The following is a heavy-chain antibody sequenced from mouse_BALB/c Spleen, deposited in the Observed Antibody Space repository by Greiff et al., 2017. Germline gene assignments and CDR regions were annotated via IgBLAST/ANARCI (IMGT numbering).Heavy chain of an antibody. J-gene: IGHJ4*01. D-gene: IGHD1-3*01. CDR3: TREWGMDY. V-gene: IGHV1-15*01. CDR2: IDPETGGT. CDR1: GYTFTDYE. Sequence: QVQLKQSGAELVRPGASVTLSCKASGYTFTDYEMHWVKQTPVHGLEWIGAIDPETGGTAYNQKFKGKATLTADKSSSTAYMELRSLTSEDSAVYYCTREWGMDYWGQGTSVTVSS.